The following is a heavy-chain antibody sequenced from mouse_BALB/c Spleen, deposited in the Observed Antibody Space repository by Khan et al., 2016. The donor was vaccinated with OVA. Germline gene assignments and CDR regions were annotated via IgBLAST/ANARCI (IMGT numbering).Heavy chain of an antibody. CDR1: GYSFTLYY. J-gene: IGHJ3*01. CDR3: ARGYDFFAY. V-gene: IGHV1-18*01. D-gene: IGHD2-14*01. Sequence: VQLQQSGPDLVKPGASVKISCKASGYSFTLYYMTWVKQSHGKSLEWIGRVNPNTGGSDYNQEFKGKAILTVDKSSNTAYMELHSLTSEDAAVYYCARGYDFFAYWGQGTLVTVSA. CDR2: VNPNTGGS.